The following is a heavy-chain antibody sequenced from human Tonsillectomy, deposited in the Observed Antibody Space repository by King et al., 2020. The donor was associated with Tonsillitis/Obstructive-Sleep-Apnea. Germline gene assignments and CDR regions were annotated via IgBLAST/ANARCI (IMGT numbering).Heavy chain of an antibody. CDR1: GFTFDDYA. Sequence: DVQLVESGGGLVQPGRSLRLSCAASGFTFDDYAMHWVRQAPGKGLEWVSGITWNSGSIGYADSVKGRFTISRDNAKNSLYLQMNSLRAEDTALYYCAKDIHPPGGWGFDYWGQGTPVTVSS. V-gene: IGHV3-9*01. CDR2: ITWNSGSI. CDR3: AKDIHPPGGWGFDY. J-gene: IGHJ4*02. D-gene: IGHD6-19*01.